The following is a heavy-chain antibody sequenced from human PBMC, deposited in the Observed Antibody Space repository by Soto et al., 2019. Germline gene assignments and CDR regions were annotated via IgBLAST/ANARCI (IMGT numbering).Heavy chain of an antibody. Sequence: DVQLVESGGGFVESGGSLRLSCAASGFSFKDAWMTWVRQAPGKGLEWVGRIKSSTDGGTADYGAAVKGRFTMSRDDSKDTLYLHMHGLKRQDTGVYYCTSFFQLLVRLFDYWCPGAHVSVSS. D-gene: IGHD2-8*02. J-gene: IGHJ4*02. CDR1: GFSFKDAW. V-gene: IGHV3-15*07. CDR3: TSFFQLLVRLFDY. CDR2: IKSSTDGGTA.